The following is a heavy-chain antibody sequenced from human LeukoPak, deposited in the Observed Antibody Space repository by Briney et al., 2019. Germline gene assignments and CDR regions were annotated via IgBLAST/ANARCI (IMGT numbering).Heavy chain of an antibody. D-gene: IGHD3-22*01. V-gene: IGHV4-39*01. CDR1: GGSISSSSYY. J-gene: IGHJ4*02. CDR3: ASHLLQDSSGYPPYYFDY. Sequence: SETLSLTCTVSGGSISSSSYYWGWIRQPPGKGLEWIGSIYYSGSTYYNPSFKSRVTIAVDTSKNQLSLKLSSVTAADTAVYYCASHLLQDSSGYPPYYFDYWGQGTLVTVSS. CDR2: IYYSGST.